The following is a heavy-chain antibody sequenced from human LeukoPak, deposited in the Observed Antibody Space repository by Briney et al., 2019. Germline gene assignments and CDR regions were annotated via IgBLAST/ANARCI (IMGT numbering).Heavy chain of an antibody. CDR1: GFSLTTAGMR. D-gene: IGHD1-1*01. J-gene: IGHJ5*01. Sequence: ESGPALVKPTQTLTLTCTFSGFSLTTAGMRVTWVRQPPGKALEWIARIDWDDDKFYSTSLTSRLTISKDTSKNQVVLTMANVYPVDTATYYCARSSVRKELWFDCWGQGILVTVSS. CDR2: IDWDDDK. CDR3: ARSSVRKELWFDC. V-gene: IGHV2-70*04.